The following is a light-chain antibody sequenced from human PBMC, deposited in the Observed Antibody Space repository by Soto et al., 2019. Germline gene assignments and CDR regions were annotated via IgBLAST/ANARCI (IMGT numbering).Light chain of an antibody. CDR3: QQYYITPWT. Sequence: EIVITQYTYSLAATVGERATINCKSSQTFLYISNDKNYLSWYQQKPGQPPKLLMYCASTRESGVPDRFGGSGSATDFTLSISSLQAEDVAFYYCQQYYITPWTFGQGTKVDIK. V-gene: IGKV4-1*01. J-gene: IGKJ1*01. CDR2: CAS. CDR1: QTFLYISNDKNY.